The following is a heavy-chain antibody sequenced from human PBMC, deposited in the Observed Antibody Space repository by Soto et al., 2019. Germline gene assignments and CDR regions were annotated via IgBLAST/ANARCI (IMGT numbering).Heavy chain of an antibody. CDR3: ARDRYGSGSLFDS. Sequence: EVQLVESGGGLVQPGGSLRLACAASGFSFSSYSMNWVRQAPGKGLEWLSYISGTGSIYYADSVKGRFTISRDNAKQSLYLQMNSLRDEDTAAYYCARDRYGSGSLFDSWGQGTLVTVSS. CDR1: GFSFSSYS. D-gene: IGHD3-10*01. V-gene: IGHV3-48*02. J-gene: IGHJ4*02. CDR2: ISGTGSI.